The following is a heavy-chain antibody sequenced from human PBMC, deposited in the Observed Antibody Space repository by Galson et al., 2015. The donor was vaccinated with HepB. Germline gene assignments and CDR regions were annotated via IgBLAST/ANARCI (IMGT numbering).Heavy chain of an antibody. V-gene: IGHV1-69*04. CDR3: ARELEDSSSSFDY. CDR2: IIPILGIA. CDR1: GGTLSSYA. D-gene: IGHD6-6*01. J-gene: IGHJ4*02. Sequence: SVKVSCKASGGTLSSYAISWVRQAPGQGLEWMGRIIPILGIANYAQKFQGRVTITADKSTSTAYMELSSLRSEDTAVYYCARELEDSSSSFDYWGQGTLVTVSS.